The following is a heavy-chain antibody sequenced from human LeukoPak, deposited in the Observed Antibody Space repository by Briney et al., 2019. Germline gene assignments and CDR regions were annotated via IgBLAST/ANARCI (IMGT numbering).Heavy chain of an antibody. CDR3: ARAPPLNPYYDSSGYYSYFDY. Sequence: GASVKVPCKASGYTFTSYGISWVRQAPGQGLEWMGWISAYNGNTNYAQKLQGRVTMTTDTSTSTAYMELRSLRSDDTAVYYCARAPPLNPYYDSSGYYSYFDYWGQGTLVTVSS. CDR2: ISAYNGNT. D-gene: IGHD3-22*01. V-gene: IGHV1-18*01. CDR1: GYTFTSYG. J-gene: IGHJ4*02.